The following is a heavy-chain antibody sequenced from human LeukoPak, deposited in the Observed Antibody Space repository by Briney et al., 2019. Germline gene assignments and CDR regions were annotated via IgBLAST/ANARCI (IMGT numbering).Heavy chain of an antibody. D-gene: IGHD3-10*02. Sequence: GGSLRLSCAASGFTFSSYNMNWVRKAPGKGLEGVSSISTSSSYIYYADSLKGRFTISRDNAKNSLYLQMNSLRAEDTAVYYCAELGITMIGGVWGKGTTVTISS. J-gene: IGHJ6*04. CDR2: ISTSSSYI. V-gene: IGHV3-21*01. CDR1: GFTFSSYN. CDR3: AELGITMIGGV.